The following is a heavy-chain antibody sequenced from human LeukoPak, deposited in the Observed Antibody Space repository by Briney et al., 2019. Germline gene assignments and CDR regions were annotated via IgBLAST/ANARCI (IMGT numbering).Heavy chain of an antibody. J-gene: IGHJ4*02. V-gene: IGHV4-38-2*02. CDR2: IYHSGST. CDR1: GYSISSGYY. D-gene: IGHD4-23*01. Sequence: SETLSLTCTVSGYSISSGYYWGWIRQPPGKGLEWIGSIYHSGSTYYNPSLKSRVTISVDTSKNQFSLKLSSVTAADTAVYYCARDGSFIAHGHRWSYWGQGTLVTVSS. CDR3: ARDGSFIAHGHRWSY.